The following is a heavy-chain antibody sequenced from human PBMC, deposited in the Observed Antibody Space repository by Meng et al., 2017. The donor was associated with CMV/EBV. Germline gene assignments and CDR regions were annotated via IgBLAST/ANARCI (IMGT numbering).Heavy chain of an antibody. J-gene: IGHJ4*02. D-gene: IGHD1-20*01. Sequence: ESLKISCAVYGGSFSGYYWSWIRQPPGKGLEWIGEINHSGSTNYNPSLKSRVTISVDTSKNQFSLKLSSVTAADTAVYYCARFDNWEACFDYWGQGTLVTVSS. CDR1: GGSFSGYY. V-gene: IGHV4-34*01. CDR2: INHSGST. CDR3: ARFDNWEACFDY.